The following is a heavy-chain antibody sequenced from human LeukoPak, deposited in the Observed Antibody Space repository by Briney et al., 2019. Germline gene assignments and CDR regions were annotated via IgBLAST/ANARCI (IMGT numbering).Heavy chain of an antibody. CDR2: VHLDGRT. D-gene: IGHD3-3*01. V-gene: IGHV4-4*02. J-gene: IGHJ4*02. CDR1: GGSITTTNW. CDR3: AREGGFYRPLDY. Sequence: PTDTLSLTCGVSGGSITTTNWWTWVRQPPGKGLEWIGDVHLDGRTNYNPSLESRLTISVDLSETHIPLRLTSVTAADTAVYYCAREGGFYRPLDYSGQGTLVTVSS.